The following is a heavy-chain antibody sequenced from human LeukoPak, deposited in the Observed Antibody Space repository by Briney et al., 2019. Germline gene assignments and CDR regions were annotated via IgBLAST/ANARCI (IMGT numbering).Heavy chain of an antibody. Sequence: SETLSLTCTVSGGSISSSSYYWGWIRQPPGKGLEWIGSIYYSGSTNYNPSLKSRVTISVDTSKNQFSLKLSSVTAADTAVYYCARWKKVWGMDVWGQGTTVTVSS. CDR2: IYYSGST. D-gene: IGHD1-1*01. V-gene: IGHV4-39*07. CDR3: ARWKKVWGMDV. J-gene: IGHJ6*02. CDR1: GGSISSSSYY.